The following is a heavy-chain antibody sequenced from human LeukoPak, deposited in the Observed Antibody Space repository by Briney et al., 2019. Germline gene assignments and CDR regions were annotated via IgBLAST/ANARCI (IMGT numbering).Heavy chain of an antibody. J-gene: IGHJ4*02. CDR1: GGTFSSYA. D-gene: IGHD3-22*01. Sequence: SVKVSCKASGGTFSSYAIRWVRQAPGQGLEWMGGIIPMFGTADYVQKLQGRVTITADKSTSTAYMELSSLSSEDTAVYYCARSYYYDSSGYYRPGFDYWGQGTLVTVSS. V-gene: IGHV1-69*06. CDR3: ARSYYYDSSGYYRPGFDY. CDR2: IIPMFGTA.